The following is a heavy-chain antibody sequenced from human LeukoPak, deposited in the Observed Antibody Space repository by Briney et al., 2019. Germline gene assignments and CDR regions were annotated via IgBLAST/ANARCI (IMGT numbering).Heavy chain of an antibody. J-gene: IGHJ4*02. V-gene: IGHV3-23*01. D-gene: IGHD6-13*01. CDR3: AKVRYASAWYLFDH. CDR2: LGSTGST. CDR1: GFTFRTSV. Sequence: PGGSLRPSCAASGFTFRTSVMSWVRQAPGKGLEWVSSLGSTGSTYYIDSVKGRFSISRDYSQNTLYLEMNSLRAEDTATYFCAKVRYASAWYLFDHWGRGTLVAVSS.